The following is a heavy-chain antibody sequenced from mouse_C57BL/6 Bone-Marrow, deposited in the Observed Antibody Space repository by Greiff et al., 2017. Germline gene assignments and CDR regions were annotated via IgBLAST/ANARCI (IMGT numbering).Heavy chain of an antibody. Sequence: EVQLQQSGAELVRPGASVTLSCTASGFNIKDDYMHWVKQRPEQGLEWIGWIDPENGDTEYASKFQGKATITADTSSNTDYLQLSSLTSEDTAVYYCTTWGVTTVCYAMDYWGQGTSVTVSS. J-gene: IGHJ4*01. D-gene: IGHD2-2*01. CDR3: TTWGVTTVCYAMDY. CDR1: GFNIKDDY. V-gene: IGHV14-4*01. CDR2: IDPENGDT.